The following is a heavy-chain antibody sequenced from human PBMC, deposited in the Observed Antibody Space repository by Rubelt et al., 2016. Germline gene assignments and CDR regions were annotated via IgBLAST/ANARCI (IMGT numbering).Heavy chain of an antibody. J-gene: IGHJ5*02. CDR3: ARDWYQGYGGRFDP. D-gene: IGHD4-23*01. CDR2: IYYSGST. V-gene: IGHV4-34*11. Sequence: QVQLQQWGAGLLKPSETLSLTCAVYGGSFSGYYWSWIRQPPGKGLEWIGYIYYSGSTNYNPSLKSRVTISVDTSKNLFFLKLSSVTAADTAVYYCARDWYQGYGGRFDPWGQGTLVTVSS. CDR1: GGSFSGYY.